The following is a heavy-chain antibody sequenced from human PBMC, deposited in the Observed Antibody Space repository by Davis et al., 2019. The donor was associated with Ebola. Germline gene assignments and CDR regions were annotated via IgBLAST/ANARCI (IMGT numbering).Heavy chain of an antibody. J-gene: IGHJ4*02. D-gene: IGHD6-13*01. CDR1: GFPFSSYA. CDR3: ARDPIGTKYSSSLGYFDY. Sequence: PGGSLRLSCAASGFPFSSYAMSWVRQAPGKGLEWVAVIWYDGSNKYYADSVKGRFTISRDNSKNTLYLQMNSLRAEDTAVYYCARDPIGTKYSSSLGYFDYWGQGTLVTVSS. CDR2: IWYDGSNK. V-gene: IGHV3-33*08.